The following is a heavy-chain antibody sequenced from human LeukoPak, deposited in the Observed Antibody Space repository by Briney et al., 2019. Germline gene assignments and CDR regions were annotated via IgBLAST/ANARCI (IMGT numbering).Heavy chain of an antibody. J-gene: IGHJ3*02. V-gene: IGHV3-23*01. Sequence: AGSLRLSCAASGFTFSGYAMTWVRQAPGKGLEWVSGISASGGTTYYADTVKGRFTISRDNSKNTLLLHMNSRRAEDTGLYYCANLPRDSSGYYLGAFDTWGQGTMVTVSS. D-gene: IGHD3-22*01. CDR1: GFTFSGYA. CDR2: ISASGGTT. CDR3: ANLPRDSSGYYLGAFDT.